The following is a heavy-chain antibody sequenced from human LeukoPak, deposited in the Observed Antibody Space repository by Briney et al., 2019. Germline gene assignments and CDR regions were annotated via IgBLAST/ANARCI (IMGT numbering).Heavy chain of an antibody. V-gene: IGHV3-66*01. D-gene: IGHD4-17*01. CDR2: IYSGGST. CDR3: ARLGTTVTHSDY. Sequence: GGSLRLSCAASGSTVSSNYMSWVRQAPGKGLEWVSVIYSGGSTYYADSVKGRFTISRDNSKSTLYLEMNSLRAEDTAVYFCARLGTTVTHSDYWGQGTLVTVSS. CDR1: GSTVSSNY. J-gene: IGHJ4*02.